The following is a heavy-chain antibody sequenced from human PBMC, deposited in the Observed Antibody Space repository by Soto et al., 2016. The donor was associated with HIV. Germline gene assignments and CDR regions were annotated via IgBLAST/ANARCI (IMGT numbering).Heavy chain of an antibody. CDR1: GFTFSSFA. J-gene: IGHJ4*02. V-gene: IGHV3-23*01. D-gene: IGHD6-19*01. CDR3: AKGGASSGYGLPFDL. Sequence: EVQMLESGGGLVQPGGSLRLSCAVSGFTFSSFAMNWVRQAPGKGLEWVSSVSGSGSSTYHADSVEGRFTISRDNFKKTLYLQMVDLRAEDTAIYYCAKGGASSGYGLPFDLWGQGTLVTVSS. CDR2: VSGSGSST.